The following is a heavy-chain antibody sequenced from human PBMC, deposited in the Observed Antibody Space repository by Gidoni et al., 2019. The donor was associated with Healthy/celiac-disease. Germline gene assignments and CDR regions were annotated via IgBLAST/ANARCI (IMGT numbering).Heavy chain of an antibody. V-gene: IGHV3-48*03. CDR2: ISSSGSTI. CDR1: GFTFSIYE. J-gene: IGHJ2*01. Sequence: EVQLVESGGGLVQPGGSLRLSCAASGFTFSIYEMNWVRQAPGKGLEWVSYISSSGSTISYEDSVKGLFTISRDNAKNSLYLQMNSLRAEDTAVYYCAGYGGESYWYFDLWGRGTLVTVSS. CDR3: AGYGGESYWYFDL. D-gene: IGHD2-21*01.